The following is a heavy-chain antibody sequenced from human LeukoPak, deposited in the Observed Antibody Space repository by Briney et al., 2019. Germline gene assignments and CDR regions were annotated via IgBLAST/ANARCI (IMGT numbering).Heavy chain of an antibody. J-gene: IGHJ4*02. Sequence: ASVKVSCKASGYTFTSYYMHWVRQAPGQGLEWMGIIKPSGGNKSYAHKFQGRVTMTRDTSTSTVYMELSSLRSEDTAVYYGARDRDLYCSGGSCYPGYFDYWRQGTLVTVSS. D-gene: IGHD2-15*01. CDR1: GYTFTSYY. CDR3: ARDRDLYCSGGSCYPGYFDY. V-gene: IGHV1-46*01. CDR2: IKPSGGNK.